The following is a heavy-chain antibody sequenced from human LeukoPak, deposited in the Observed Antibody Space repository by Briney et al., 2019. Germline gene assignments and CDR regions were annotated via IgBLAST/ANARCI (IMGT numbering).Heavy chain of an antibody. CDR1: GFTFSSYA. D-gene: IGHD6-19*01. Sequence: GGSLRLSCAASGFTFSSYAMHWVRQAPGKGLEYVSAISSNGGITYYANSVKGRFTISRDNSKNTLYLQMGSLRAEDMAVYYCARDSSGWPYYFDYWGQGTLVTVSS. V-gene: IGHV3-64*01. CDR2: ISSNGGIT. J-gene: IGHJ4*02. CDR3: ARDSSGWPYYFDY.